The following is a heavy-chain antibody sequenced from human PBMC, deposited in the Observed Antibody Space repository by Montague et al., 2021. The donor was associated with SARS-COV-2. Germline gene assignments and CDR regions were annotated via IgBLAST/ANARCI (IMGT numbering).Heavy chain of an antibody. J-gene: IGHJ6*02. D-gene: IGHD3-9*01. CDR1: GGSLASYY. Sequence: SETRSLTCSVSGGSLASYYWTWVWKPPGTGLERIANIHNSGSTNYNSSLNRRVTISLDTSNSLFSLEVRLVTVAATAIYYCAREPVCSFDPFMDVWGQGTTVSVSS. CDR2: IHNSGST. CDR3: AREPVCSFDPFMDV. V-gene: IGHV4-59*13.